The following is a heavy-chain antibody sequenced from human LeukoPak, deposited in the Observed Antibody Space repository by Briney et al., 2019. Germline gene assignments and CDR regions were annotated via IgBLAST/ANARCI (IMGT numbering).Heavy chain of an antibody. V-gene: IGHV3-48*03. J-gene: IGHJ4*02. D-gene: IGHD6-13*01. Sequence: GGSLRLSCAASGFTFSTYEMNWVRQAPSKGLKWVSYISSSASITYYADSVKGRFTSSRDNAKNSLYLQMDSLRVEDTAVYYCARLQPAIAAAGSFDYWGQGTLVTVSS. CDR2: ISSSASIT. CDR1: GFTFSTYE. CDR3: ARLQPAIAAAGSFDY.